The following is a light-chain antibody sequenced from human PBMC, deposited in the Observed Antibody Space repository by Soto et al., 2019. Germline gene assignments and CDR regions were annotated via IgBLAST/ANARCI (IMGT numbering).Light chain of an antibody. CDR2: EVF. V-gene: IGLV2-8*01. J-gene: IGLJ2*01. Sequence: QSALTQPPSASGSPGQSVTISCTGTTSDIDAYDYVSWYQQHPGKAPKLVIYEVFKRPSGVPDRFSGSKSGNTASLTVSGLQAEDEAAYYCSSHAGSNNVVFGGGTQLTVL. CDR3: SSHAGSNNVV. CDR1: TSDIDAYDY.